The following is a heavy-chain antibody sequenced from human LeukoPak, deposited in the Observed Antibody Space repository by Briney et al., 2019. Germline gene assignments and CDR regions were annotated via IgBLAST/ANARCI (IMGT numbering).Heavy chain of an antibody. CDR2: IYYSGGT. CDR1: GPSVSSDY. V-gene: IGHV4-59*02. D-gene: IGHD1-1*01. Sequence: PSETLSLTCTVSGPSVSSDYWSWVRQPPGKGLEWVGYIYYSGGTNYNPSLKSRVTISVDTSKNQYSLKLSSVTAADTAVYYCARGSTGTANFDYWGQGTLVTVSS. CDR3: ARGSTGTANFDY. J-gene: IGHJ4*02.